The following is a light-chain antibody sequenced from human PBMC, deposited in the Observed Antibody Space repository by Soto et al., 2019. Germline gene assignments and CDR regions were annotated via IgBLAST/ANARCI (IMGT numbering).Light chain of an antibody. CDR3: QHYNTHSQT. CDR1: QSISSW. Sequence: DIQMTQSPSTLSASVGDRVTITCRASQSISSWLAWYQLKPGEAPKLLIYDASTLGTGVPSRFSGSGPGTECTLTINALQPDDFAPYYCQHYNTHSQTFGQGTRVDIE. V-gene: IGKV1-5*01. J-gene: IGKJ1*01. CDR2: DAS.